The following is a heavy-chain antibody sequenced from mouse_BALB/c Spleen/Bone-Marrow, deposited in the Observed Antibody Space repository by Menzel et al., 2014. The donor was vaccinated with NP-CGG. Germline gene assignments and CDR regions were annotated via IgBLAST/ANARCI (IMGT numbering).Heavy chain of an antibody. Sequence: QVQLQQPGAELARPGASVKLSCKASGYTFTSCWMQWVKQRPGQGLEWIGAIYPGDGDTRYTQKFKGKATLTADKSSSTAYMQLSSLASEDSAVYYCARFYGYDGMDYWGQGTSVTVSS. J-gene: IGHJ4*01. D-gene: IGHD2-2*01. CDR1: GYTFTSCW. CDR2: IYPGDGDT. CDR3: ARFYGYDGMDY. V-gene: IGHV1-87*01.